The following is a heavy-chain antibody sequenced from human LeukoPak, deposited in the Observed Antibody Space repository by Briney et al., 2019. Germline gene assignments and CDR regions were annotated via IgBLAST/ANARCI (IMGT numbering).Heavy chain of an antibody. J-gene: IGHJ3*02. D-gene: IGHD4-11*01. CDR3: ARVLQTADAFDI. CDR2: ISAYNGNT. CDR1: GYTFTSYG. Sequence: ASVKVSCKASGYTFTSYGISWVRQAPGQGLEWMGWISAYNGNTNYAQKLQGRVTMTTDTSTSTAYMELRSLRSDDTAVYYCARVLQTADAFDIWAKGQWSPSLQ. V-gene: IGHV1-18*01.